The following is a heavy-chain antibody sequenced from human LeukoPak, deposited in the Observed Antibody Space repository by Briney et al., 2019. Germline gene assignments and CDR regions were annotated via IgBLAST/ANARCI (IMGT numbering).Heavy chain of an antibody. J-gene: IGHJ3*02. CDR3: ASSTIYGAFDI. CDR1: GGTFSSYA. Sequence: ASVKVSCKASGGTFSSYAISWVRQATGQGLEWMGWMNPNSGNTGYAQKFQGRVTITRNTSISTAYMELSSLRSEDTAVYYCASSTIYGAFDIWGQGTMVTVSS. CDR2: MNPNSGNT. V-gene: IGHV1-8*03. D-gene: IGHD3-3*01.